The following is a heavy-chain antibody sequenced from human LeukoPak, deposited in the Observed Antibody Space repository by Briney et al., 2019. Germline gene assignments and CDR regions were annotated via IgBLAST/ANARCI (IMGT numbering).Heavy chain of an antibody. CDR3: ARKIGGAVAGNWYFDL. D-gene: IGHD6-19*01. Sequence: GGSLRLSCAASGFTFSSYAMHWVRQAPGKGLEWVAVISYGGSNKYYADSVKGRFTISRDNSKNTLYLQMNSLRAEDTAVYYCARKIGGAVAGNWYFDLWGRGTLVIVSS. CDR2: ISYGGSNK. J-gene: IGHJ2*01. CDR1: GFTFSSYA. V-gene: IGHV3-30-3*01.